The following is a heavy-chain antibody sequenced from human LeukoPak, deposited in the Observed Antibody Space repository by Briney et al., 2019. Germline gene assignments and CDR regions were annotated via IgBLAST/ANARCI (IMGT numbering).Heavy chain of an antibody. D-gene: IGHD5-24*01. CDR2: IYTSGST. V-gene: IGHV4-4*07. J-gene: IGHJ3*02. CDR3: ARTGRWLQFALYAFEI. Sequence: PSESLFHTCTVSDGSISSYYWSWIRQPAGKGLEWIGRIYTSGSTNYNPSLKSRVTMSVDTSKNQFSLKLSSVTAADTAVYYCARTGRWLQFALYAFEIWGPGKLVSVSS. CDR1: DGSISSYY.